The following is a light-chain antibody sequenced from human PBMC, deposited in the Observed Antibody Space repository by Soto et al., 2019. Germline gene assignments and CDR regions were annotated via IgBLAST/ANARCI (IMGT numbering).Light chain of an antibody. CDR2: SNN. CDR3: AAWDDSLNGWV. J-gene: IGLJ3*02. V-gene: IGLV1-44*01. CDR1: RSNFGGNT. Sequence: QSVLTQPPSASGTPGQRVIISCSGSRSNFGGNTANWYQQFPGTAPKVLIYSNNQRPSGVPDRFSGSKSGTSASLAISGLQSEDEADYYCAAWDDSLNGWVFGGGTKVTVL.